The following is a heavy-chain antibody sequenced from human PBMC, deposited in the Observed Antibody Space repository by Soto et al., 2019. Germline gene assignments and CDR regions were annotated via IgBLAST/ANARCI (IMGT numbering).Heavy chain of an antibody. CDR3: ARDLGGWPDY. Sequence: QVQLVQSGAEVKKPGASVKVSCKTSGYTFTSYAMHWVRQAPGQRLEWMGWINAGNGNTKYSQKFQGRVTITIDTAASTADRELTSLRSEHTAIYYSARDLGGWPDYWGQGTLVTVSS. D-gene: IGHD6-19*01. CDR2: INAGNGNT. CDR1: GYTFTSYA. J-gene: IGHJ4*02. V-gene: IGHV1-3*01.